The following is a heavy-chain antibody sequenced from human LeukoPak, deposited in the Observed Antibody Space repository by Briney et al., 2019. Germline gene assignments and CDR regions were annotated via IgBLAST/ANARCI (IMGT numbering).Heavy chain of an antibody. J-gene: IGHJ4*02. V-gene: IGHV3-23*01. CDR1: GLTFSSYA. CDR2: MSGSGGNT. Sequence: PGGSLRLSCAASGLTFSSYAMSWVRQAPGKGLEWVSVMSGSGGNTFYADSVKGRFTISRDNSKNTLYLQMNSLRAEDTAVYYCAKDRGMIIVVPFDYWGQGTLVTVSS. CDR3: AKDRGMIIVVPFDY. D-gene: IGHD3-22*01.